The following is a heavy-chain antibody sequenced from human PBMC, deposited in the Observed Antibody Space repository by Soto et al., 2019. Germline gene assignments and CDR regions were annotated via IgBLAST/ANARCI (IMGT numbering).Heavy chain of an antibody. J-gene: IGHJ4*02. CDR1: GGTFSSYA. D-gene: IGHD2-15*01. Sequence: ASVKVSCKASGGTFSSYAISWVRQAPGQGLEWMGGIIPIFGTANYAQKFQGRVTITADESTSTAYMELSSLRSEDTAVYYCARDSDCSGGSFYPTPGRPQKYYLDYWGQGTLVTFSS. CDR2: IIPIFGTA. V-gene: IGHV1-69*13. CDR3: ARDSDCSGGSFYPTPGRPQKYYLDY.